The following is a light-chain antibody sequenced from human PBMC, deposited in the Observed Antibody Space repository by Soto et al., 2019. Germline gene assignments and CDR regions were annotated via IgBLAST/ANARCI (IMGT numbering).Light chain of an antibody. CDR1: SSNIGNNY. V-gene: IGLV1-40*01. CDR3: QSYDSSLSGYV. Sequence: QSVLTQPPSVSAAPGQKVTISCSGGSSNIGNNYVSWYQQLPGTAPTLLIYGNSNRPSGVPDRFSGSKSGTSASLAITGLQAEDEADYYCQSYDSSLSGYVFGTGTKVTVL. CDR2: GNS. J-gene: IGLJ1*01.